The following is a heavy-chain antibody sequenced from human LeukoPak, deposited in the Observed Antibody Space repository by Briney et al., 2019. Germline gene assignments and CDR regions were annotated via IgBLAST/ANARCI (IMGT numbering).Heavy chain of an antibody. CDR1: GGSISSYY. V-gene: IGHV4-59*08. CDR3: ARQGKLWFGELFDMDV. CDR2: IYYSGST. D-gene: IGHD3-10*01. Sequence: PSGTLSLTCTVSGGSISSYYWSWIRQPPGKGLEWIGYIYYSGSTNYNPSLKSRVTISVDTSKNQFSLKLSSVTAADTAVYYCARQGKLWFGELFDMDVWGKGTTVTVSS. J-gene: IGHJ6*03.